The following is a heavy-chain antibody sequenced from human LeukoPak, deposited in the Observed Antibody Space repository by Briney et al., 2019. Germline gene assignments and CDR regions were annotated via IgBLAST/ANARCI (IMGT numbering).Heavy chain of an antibody. V-gene: IGHV3-21*01. Sequence: GGSLRLSCAASGFTFSSYSMNWVRQAPGKGLEWVSSISSSSSYIYYADSVKGRFTISRDNAKNSLYLQMNSLRAEDTAVYYCARGPTTVVTIGDYWGQGTLVTVSS. CDR3: ARGPTTVVTIGDY. J-gene: IGHJ4*02. CDR2: ISSSSSYI. D-gene: IGHD4-23*01. CDR1: GFTFSSYS.